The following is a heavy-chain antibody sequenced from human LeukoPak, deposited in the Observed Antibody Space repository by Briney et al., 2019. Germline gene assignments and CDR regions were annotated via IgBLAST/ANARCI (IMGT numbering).Heavy chain of an antibody. V-gene: IGHV3-23*01. CDR1: GFTFSSYA. CDR2: ISGSGGST. CDR3: AKGYCSGGSCPIDY. D-gene: IGHD2-15*01. J-gene: IGHJ4*02. Sequence: GGSLRLSCAASGFTFSSYAMSWVRQAPGKGLEWVSAISGSGGSTYYADSVKGRFTISRDNSKNTLYLQMNSLRAEDTAVYYCAKGYCSGGSCPIDYWAREPWSPSPQ.